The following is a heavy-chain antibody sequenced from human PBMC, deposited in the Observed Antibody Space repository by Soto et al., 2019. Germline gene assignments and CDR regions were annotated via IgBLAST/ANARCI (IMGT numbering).Heavy chain of an antibody. J-gene: IGHJ5*02. CDR1: GGSISSYY. V-gene: IGHV4-59*12. D-gene: IGHD2-2*01. CDR3: ARCGDIVVVPAALPRCWFDP. CDR2: IYYSGST. Sequence: SETLSLTCTVSGGSISSYYWSWIRQPPGKGLEWIGYIYYSGSTNYNPSLKSRVTISVDTSKNQFSLKLSSVTAADTAVYYCARCGDIVVVPAALPRCWFDPWGQGTLVTVSS.